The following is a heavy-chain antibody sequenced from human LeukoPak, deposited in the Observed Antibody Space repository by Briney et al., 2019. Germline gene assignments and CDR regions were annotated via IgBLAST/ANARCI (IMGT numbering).Heavy chain of an antibody. CDR2: IYYSGYT. CDR3: GGTTMVRGTYYMDV. J-gene: IGHJ6*03. CDR1: GGSFSSYY. Sequence: PSETLSLTCTVSGGSFSSYYWSWIRQPPGKGLEWIGYIYYSGYTNYNPSLMSRVTISVDTYKNKFSLMQIYVPAADAAVFYFGGTTMVRGTYYMDVGGKGTTVTISS. V-gene: IGHV4-59*01. D-gene: IGHD3-10*01.